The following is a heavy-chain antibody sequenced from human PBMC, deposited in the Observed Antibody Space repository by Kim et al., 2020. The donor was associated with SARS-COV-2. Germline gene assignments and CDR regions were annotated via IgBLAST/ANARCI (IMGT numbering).Heavy chain of an antibody. CDR3: VRGYAGGPLDF. J-gene: IGHJ4*01. Sequence: RTVYAESVKGRLTIPRDNAKSSLYLQMKSLRADDTALYYCVRGYAGGPLDFWGHGTLVTVSS. D-gene: IGHD3-16*01. V-gene: IGHV3-20*03. CDR2: RT.